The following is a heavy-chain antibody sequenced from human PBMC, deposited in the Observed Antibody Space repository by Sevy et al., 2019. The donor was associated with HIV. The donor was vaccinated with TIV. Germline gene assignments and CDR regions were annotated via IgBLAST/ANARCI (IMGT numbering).Heavy chain of an antibody. D-gene: IGHD3-22*01. CDR2: ITSSGNYR. CDR3: ARARRLYDSTTNLSGA. J-gene: IGHJ5*02. Sequence: GGSLRLSCVASGFTFSDYYMSWIRQAPGKGLEWVSYITSSGNYRNYVDSVKGRITIARDNDKNALYLQMNSLRVEDTAVYYCARARRLYDSTTNLSGAWGQGTLVTVSS. CDR1: GFTFSDYY. V-gene: IGHV3-11*06.